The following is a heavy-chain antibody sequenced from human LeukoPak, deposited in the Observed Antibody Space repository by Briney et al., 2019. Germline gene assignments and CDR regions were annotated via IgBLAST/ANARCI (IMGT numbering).Heavy chain of an antibody. J-gene: IGHJ4*02. CDR1: GGSISIYY. CDR3: ARGSNYGSY. D-gene: IGHD4-11*01. CDR2: IFTSGIT. V-gene: IGHV4-4*07. Sequence: SETLSLTCTVSGGSISIYYWNWIRQPAGKGLEWIGRIFTSGITNYNPSLKSRVTMSVDTSKNQFSLNLSSVIAADTAIYYCARGSNYGSYWGQGTLVTVSS.